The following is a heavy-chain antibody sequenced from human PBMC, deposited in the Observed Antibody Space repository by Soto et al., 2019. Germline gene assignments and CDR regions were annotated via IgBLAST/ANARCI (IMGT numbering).Heavy chain of an antibody. CDR2: ITADGGT. V-gene: IGHV3-23*01. CDR1: GFTVSSHA. D-gene: IGHD2-15*01. Sequence: EVQVLESGGGLVQPGGSLRLSCEGSGFTVSSHAMTWIRQAPGKGPEWVSTITADGGTYYADSVKGRFAMSRDTSENTLYVRMNSLGAEDTAAYYCAPLVSCSGGSCQYDAFAIRGQGPRVTVSS. J-gene: IGHJ3*02. CDR3: APLVSCSGGSCQYDAFAI.